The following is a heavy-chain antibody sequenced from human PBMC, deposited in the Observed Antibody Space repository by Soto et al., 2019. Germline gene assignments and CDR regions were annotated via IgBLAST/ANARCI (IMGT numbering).Heavy chain of an antibody. CDR3: AIGSSGWAHDAFDI. CDR2: INHSGSP. D-gene: IGHD6-19*01. CDR1: GGSFSGYY. J-gene: IGHJ3*02. V-gene: IGHV4-34*01. Sequence: QVQLQQWGAGLLKPSETLSLTCAVYGGSFSGYYWSWIRQPPGKGLEWIGEINHSGSPNYNPSLKSRVTISVDTSKNQFSLKLSSVTAADTAVYYCAIGSSGWAHDAFDIWGQGTMVTVSS.